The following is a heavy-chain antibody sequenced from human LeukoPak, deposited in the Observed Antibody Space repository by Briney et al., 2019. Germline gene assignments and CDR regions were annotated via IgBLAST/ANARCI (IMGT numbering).Heavy chain of an antibody. CDR3: ARDRGAAADPYYYYGMDV. J-gene: IGHJ6*02. V-gene: IGHV3-21*01. CDR2: IISSSSYI. CDR1: GFTFSSYS. D-gene: IGHD6-13*01. Sequence: GGSLRLSCAASGFTFSSYSMNWVRQAPGKGLEGVSSIISSSSYIYYADSVKGRFTISRDNAKNSLYLQMNSLRAEDTAVYYCARDRGAAADPYYYYGMDVWGQGTTVTVSS.